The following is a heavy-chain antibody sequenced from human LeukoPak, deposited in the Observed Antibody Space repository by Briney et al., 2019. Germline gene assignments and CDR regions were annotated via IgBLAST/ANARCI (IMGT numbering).Heavy chain of an antibody. CDR1: GYTFTSYY. CDR2: INPSGGST. V-gene: IGHV1-46*01. Sequence: ASVKVSCKASGYTFTSYYMHWVRQAPGQGLEWMGIINPSGGSTSYARKFQGRVTMTRDTSTSTVYMELSSLRSEDTAVYYCARERIAAAGEEFYFYYGMDVWGQGTTVTVSS. D-gene: IGHD6-13*01. J-gene: IGHJ6*02. CDR3: ARERIAAAGEEFYFYYGMDV.